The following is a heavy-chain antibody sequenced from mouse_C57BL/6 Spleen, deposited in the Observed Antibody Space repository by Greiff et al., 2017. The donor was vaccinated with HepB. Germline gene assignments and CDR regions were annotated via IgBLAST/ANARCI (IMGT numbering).Heavy chain of an antibody. CDR2: IDPSDSET. D-gene: IGHD4-1*01. Sequence: QVQLKQPGAELVRPGSSVKLSCKASGYTFTSYWMHWVKQRPIQGLEWIGNIDPSDSETHYNQKFKDKATLTVDKSSSTAYMQLSSLTSEDSAVYYCAREEGTGRNFDYWGQGTTLTVSS. CDR3: AREEGTGRNFDY. V-gene: IGHV1-52*01. J-gene: IGHJ2*01. CDR1: GYTFTSYW.